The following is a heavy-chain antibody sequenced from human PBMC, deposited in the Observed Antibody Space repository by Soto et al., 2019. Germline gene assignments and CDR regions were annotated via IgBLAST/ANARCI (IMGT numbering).Heavy chain of an antibody. D-gene: IGHD6-13*01. CDR2: IYYSGST. CDR3: ARWIAAADTFDY. V-gene: IGHV4-59*01. CDR1: GGSISSYY. J-gene: IGHJ4*02. Sequence: QVQLQESGPGLVKPSETLSLTCTVSGGSISSYYWSWIRQPPGKGLEWVGYIYYSGSTNCNPSLKSRATISQDTSKNQFSLKLSSVTAADTAVYYCARWIAAADTFDYWGQGTLVTVSS.